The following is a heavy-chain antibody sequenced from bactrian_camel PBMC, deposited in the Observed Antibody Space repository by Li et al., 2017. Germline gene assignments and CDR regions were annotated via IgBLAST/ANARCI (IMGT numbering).Heavy chain of an antibody. V-gene: IGHV3S1*01. Sequence: HVQLVESGGGSVQAGGSLSLSCAASELPISDDCMGWFRQSPGKEREGVAAIDADGTTNYADSVQGRFIISQDNGKRTLYLQMNSLKSEDTALYYCATRREERVLAYGLGWTSQENNYWGQGTQVTVS. CDR1: ELPISDDC. CDR3: ATRREERVLAYGLGWTSQENNY. D-gene: IGHD5*01. J-gene: IGHJ4*01. CDR2: IDADGTT.